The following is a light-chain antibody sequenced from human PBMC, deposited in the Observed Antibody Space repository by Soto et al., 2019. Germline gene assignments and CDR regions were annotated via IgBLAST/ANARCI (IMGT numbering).Light chain of an antibody. Sequence: EVVLTQSPGTLSLSPGERATLSCRASQSVSNNYLAWYQQKPGQGPRLLIFGSSDRATGIPDRFSGSGSGTGFSLTISRLEPEDFAVYYCLQYGSPPPYTFGQGTKLEIK. V-gene: IGKV3-20*01. J-gene: IGKJ2*01. CDR1: QSVSNNY. CDR3: LQYGSPPPYT. CDR2: GSS.